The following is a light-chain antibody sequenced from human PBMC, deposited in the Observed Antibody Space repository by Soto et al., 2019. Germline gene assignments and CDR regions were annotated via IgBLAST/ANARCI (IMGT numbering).Light chain of an antibody. J-gene: IGKJ2*02. CDR3: MQALQTPCT. CDR2: LGS. V-gene: IGKV2-28*01. CDR1: QSLLYSNGYNY. Sequence: DIVMTQSPLSLPVTPGEPASISCRSSQSLLYSNGYNYLDWYLQKPGQSPHLLIYLGSNRASGVPDRFSASGSGTDFTLKISRVEAEDVGVYYCMQALQTPCTFGQGTKLEIK.